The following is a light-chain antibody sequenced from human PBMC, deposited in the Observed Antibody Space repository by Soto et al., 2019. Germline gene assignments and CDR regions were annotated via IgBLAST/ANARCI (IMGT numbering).Light chain of an antibody. J-gene: IGKJ1*01. CDR1: QSVSSN. CDR2: GAS. V-gene: IGKV3-15*01. Sequence: IVLTQSPATLSVSPGERATLSCRASQSVSSNLAWYQQKPGQAPRLLIYGASTRATGIPARFSGSGSGTEFTLTISSLQSEDFAVYYCQQYNNGPPWTFGQGTKVDIK. CDR3: QQYNNGPPWT.